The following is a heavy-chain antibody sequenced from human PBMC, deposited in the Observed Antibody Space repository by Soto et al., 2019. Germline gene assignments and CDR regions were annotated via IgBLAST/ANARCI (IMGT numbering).Heavy chain of an antibody. J-gene: IGHJ6*02. CDR2: IIPIFGTA. V-gene: IGHV1-69*13. D-gene: IGHD1-20*01. CDR3: ARDNWNPYYYYYGMDV. CDR1: GYTFTSYA. Sequence: ASVKVSCKASGYTFTSYAMHWVRQAPGQRLEWMGGIIPIFGTANYAQKFQGRVTITADESTSTAYMELSSLRSEDTAVYYCARDNWNPYYYYYGMDVWGQGTTVTVSS.